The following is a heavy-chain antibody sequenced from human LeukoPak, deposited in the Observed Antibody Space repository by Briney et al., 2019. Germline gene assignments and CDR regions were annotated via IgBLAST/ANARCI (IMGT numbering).Heavy chain of an antibody. V-gene: IGHV4-34*01. D-gene: IGHD5-12*01. Sequence: ASETLSLTCAVYGGSFSGYCWSWIRQPPGKGLEWIGEINHSGSTNYNPSLKSRVTISVDTSKNQFSLKLSSVTAADTAVYYCARVSGYDWDDYYYYMDVWGKGTTVTVSS. CDR1: GGSFSGYC. J-gene: IGHJ6*03. CDR3: ARVSGYDWDDYYYYMDV. CDR2: INHSGST.